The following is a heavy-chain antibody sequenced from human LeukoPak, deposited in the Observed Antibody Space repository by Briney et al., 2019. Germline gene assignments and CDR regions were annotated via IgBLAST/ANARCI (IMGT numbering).Heavy chain of an antibody. V-gene: IGHV3-66*02. Sequence: GGSLRLSCAASGFSVSDSYMSWVRQAPGKGLEWVSILYSGGGTYYSASVRGRFTISRDNSKNTLYLQMNTLSAADTAVYFCARGENYYFHTDVWGKGATLTVSS. CDR2: LYSGGGT. J-gene: IGHJ6*03. CDR3: ARGENYYFHTDV. CDR1: GFSVSDSY. D-gene: IGHD2/OR15-2a*01.